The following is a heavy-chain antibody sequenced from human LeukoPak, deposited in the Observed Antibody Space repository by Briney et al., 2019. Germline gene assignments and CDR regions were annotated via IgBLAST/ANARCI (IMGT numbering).Heavy chain of an antibody. J-gene: IGHJ5*02. CDR3: AREIYASGSYATNWFDP. CDR1: GGSIRSSSYY. Sequence: SETLSLTCTVSGGSIRSSSYYWGWIRQPPGGGLDWIGSIYYSGSTSYNPSLKSRVTISVDTSKNQFSLRLNSMTAADTAVYYCAREIYASGSYATNWFDPWGQGTLVTVSS. V-gene: IGHV4-39*07. D-gene: IGHD3-10*01. CDR2: IYYSGST.